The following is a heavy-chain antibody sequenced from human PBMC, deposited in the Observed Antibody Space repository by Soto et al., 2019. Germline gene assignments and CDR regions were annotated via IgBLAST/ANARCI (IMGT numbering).Heavy chain of an antibody. Sequence: QVQLQESGPGLVKPSETLSLTCTVSGGSISSYYWSWIRQPPGKGLEWIGYIYYSGSTNYNPSLKSRVTISVDTSKNKFSLKLSSVTAADTAVYYCARLRRGSGSYADYWGQGTLVTVSS. CDR2: IYYSGST. D-gene: IGHD3-10*01. J-gene: IGHJ4*02. V-gene: IGHV4-59*01. CDR1: GGSISSYY. CDR3: ARLRRGSGSYADY.